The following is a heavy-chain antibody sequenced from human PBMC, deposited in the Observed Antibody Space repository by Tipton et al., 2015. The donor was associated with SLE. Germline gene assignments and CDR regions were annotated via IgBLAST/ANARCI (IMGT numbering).Heavy chain of an antibody. V-gene: IGHV4-4*08. CDR1: GGSISSYY. CDR3: AIPTTQHCSGGGCYRHDAFDI. Sequence: TLSLTCTVSGGSISSYYWSWIRQPPGKGLEWIGYIFFSGTTNYNPSLKSRVTISVDTSKKQFSLKLNSVTAADTAVYYCAIPTTQHCSGGGCYRHDAFDIWGQGTMVTVSS. J-gene: IGHJ3*02. D-gene: IGHD2-15*01. CDR2: IFFSGTT.